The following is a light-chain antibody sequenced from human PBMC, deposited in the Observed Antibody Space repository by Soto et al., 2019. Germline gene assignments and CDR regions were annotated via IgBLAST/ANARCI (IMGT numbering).Light chain of an antibody. CDR3: AAWDDSLSGRGV. V-gene: IGLV1-47*01. J-gene: IGLJ1*01. CDR2: RNN. CDR1: SSNIGSNY. Sequence: QSVLTQPPSASGTPGQRVTISCSGSSSNIGSNYVYWYQQLPGTAPKLLIYRNNQRPSGVTDRFSGSKSGTSASLAISGLRSEDEADYYCAAWDDSLSGRGVFGTGTKLTVL.